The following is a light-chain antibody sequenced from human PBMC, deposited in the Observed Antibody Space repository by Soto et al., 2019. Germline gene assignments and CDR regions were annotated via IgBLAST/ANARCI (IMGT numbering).Light chain of an antibody. Sequence: EIVLTQSPGTLSLSPGERATLSCRASQSVSSNYLAWYQQKPGQAPRLLIYGASSRATGIPDRFSGSGSGTDFTLTISRLEPEDFAVYYCQQYCSSFTFGPGTKVEIK. CDR3: QQYCSSFT. CDR2: GAS. V-gene: IGKV3-20*01. J-gene: IGKJ3*01. CDR1: QSVSSNY.